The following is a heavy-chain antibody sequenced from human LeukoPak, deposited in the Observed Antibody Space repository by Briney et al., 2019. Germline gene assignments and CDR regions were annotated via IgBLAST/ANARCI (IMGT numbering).Heavy chain of an antibody. D-gene: IGHD3-10*01. V-gene: IGHV1-2*02. CDR1: GYTFTGYY. CDR2: INPNSGGT. Sequence: ASVKVSFKASGYTFTGYYMHWVRQAPGQGLERMGWINPNSGGTNYAQKFQGRVTMTRDTSISTAYMELSRLRSDDTAVYYCARDHGSGSYHNWFDPWGQGTRVTVSS. J-gene: IGHJ5*02. CDR3: ARDHGSGSYHNWFDP.